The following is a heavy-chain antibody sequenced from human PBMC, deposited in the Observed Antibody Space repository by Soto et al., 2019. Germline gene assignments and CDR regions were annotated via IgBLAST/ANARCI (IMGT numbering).Heavy chain of an antibody. D-gene: IGHD3-16*01. V-gene: IGHV3-15*07. CDR3: TTEFGRYKAPFDY. J-gene: IGHJ4*02. CDR1: GFTFSNAW. Sequence: PGGSLRLSCAASGFTFSNAWMNWVRQAPGKGLEWVGRIKSKTDGGTTDYAAPVKGRFTISRDDSKNTLYLQMNSLKTEDTAVYYCTTEFGRYKAPFDYWGQGTLVTVSS. CDR2: IKSKTDGGTT.